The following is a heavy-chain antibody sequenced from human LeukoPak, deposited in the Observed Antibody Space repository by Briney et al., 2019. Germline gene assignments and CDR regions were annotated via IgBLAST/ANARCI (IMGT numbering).Heavy chain of an antibody. D-gene: IGHD1-26*01. CDR2: ISAYNGNT. J-gene: IGHJ4*02. Sequence: GASVKVSCKASGYTFTSYGISWVRQAPGQGLEWMGWISAYNGNTNYAQKLQGRVTMTTDTSASTAYMELRSLRSDDTAVYYCARDYSGSYYNNFDYWGQGTLVTVSS. CDR1: GYTFTSYG. CDR3: ARDYSGSYYNNFDY. V-gene: IGHV1-18*01.